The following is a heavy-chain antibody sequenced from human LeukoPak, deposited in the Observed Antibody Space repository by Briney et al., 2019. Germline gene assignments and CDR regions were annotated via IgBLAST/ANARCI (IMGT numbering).Heavy chain of an antibody. CDR2: IYYSGST. Sequence: SETLSLTCTVSGGSISSYYWSWIRQPPGKGLEWIGYIYYSGSTNYNPSLKSRVTISVDTSKNQFSLKLSSVTAADTAVYYCARHGYSSGWYVGTIDYWGQGTLVTVSS. D-gene: IGHD6-19*01. J-gene: IGHJ4*02. CDR1: GGSISSYY. CDR3: ARHGYSSGWYVGTIDY. V-gene: IGHV4-59*08.